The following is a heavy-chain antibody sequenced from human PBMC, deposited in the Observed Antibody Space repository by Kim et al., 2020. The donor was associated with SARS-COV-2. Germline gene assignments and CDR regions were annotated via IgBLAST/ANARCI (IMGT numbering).Heavy chain of an antibody. CDR3: AKDVYSSGQTEEAFDI. Sequence: SVKGRFTISRDNSKNTLYLQMNSLRAEDTAVYYCAKDVYSSGQTEEAFDIWGQGTMVTVSS. D-gene: IGHD6-19*01. V-gene: IGHV3-30*02. J-gene: IGHJ3*02.